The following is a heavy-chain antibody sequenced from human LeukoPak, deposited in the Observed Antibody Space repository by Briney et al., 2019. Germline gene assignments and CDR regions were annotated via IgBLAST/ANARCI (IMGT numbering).Heavy chain of an antibody. V-gene: IGHV3-72*01. CDR1: GFTFSDHY. CDR2: TRDRANSYTT. CDR3: ARVGNSGGYYYPLDY. D-gene: IGHD3-22*01. Sequence: GGSLRLSCAASGFTFSDHYIDWVRQAPGKGLEWVGRTRDRANSYTTEYAASVKDRFTFSRDDSKNSVYLQMNSLKTEDTAVYYCARVGNSGGYYYPLDYWGQGTLVTVSS. J-gene: IGHJ4*02.